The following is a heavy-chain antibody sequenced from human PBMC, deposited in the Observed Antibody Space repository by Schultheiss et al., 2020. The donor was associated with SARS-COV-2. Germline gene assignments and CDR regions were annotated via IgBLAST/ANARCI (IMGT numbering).Heavy chain of an antibody. J-gene: IGHJ5*02. Sequence: ASVKVSCKASGYTFTSYAMHWVRQAPGQRLEWMGWSNAGNGNTKYSQKFQGRVTITADKSTSTAYMELSSLRSDDTAVYYCARVVPAAIGWFDPWGQGTLVTVSS. CDR3: ARVVPAAIGWFDP. V-gene: IGHV1-3*01. D-gene: IGHD2-2*01. CDR1: GYTFTSYA. CDR2: SNAGNGNT.